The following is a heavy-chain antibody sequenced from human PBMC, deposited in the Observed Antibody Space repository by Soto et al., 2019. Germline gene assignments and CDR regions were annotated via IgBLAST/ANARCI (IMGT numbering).Heavy chain of an antibody. CDR2: IYNSGSA. CDR3: ARVGNLRWSDP. J-gene: IGHJ5*02. CDR1: GDSMSSGGSS. V-gene: IGHV4-30-2*06. D-gene: IGHD1-26*01. Sequence: LQLQESGSGLVKPSQTLSLTCTVSGDSMSSGGSSWTWIRQSPGKGLAWVGYIYNSGSAYYNPSLRSRATISIDTSKNRLSLNLTSVTAADTAVYYCARVGNLRWSDPWGQGDLVTVSS.